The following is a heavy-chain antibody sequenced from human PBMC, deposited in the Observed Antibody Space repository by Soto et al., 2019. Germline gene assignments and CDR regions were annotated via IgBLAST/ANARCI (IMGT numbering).Heavy chain of an antibody. J-gene: IGHJ4*02. V-gene: IGHV1-3*01. CDR2: INAGNGNT. CDR3: ASGPNPYYFDY. Sequence: QVQLVQSGAEVKKPGASVKVSCKASGYTFTSYAMHWVRQAPGQRLEWMGWINAGNGNTKYSQKFQGRVTITRDTSASPAYMELSSLRSEDTAVYYCASGPNPYYFDYWGQGTLVTVSS. CDR1: GYTFTSYA.